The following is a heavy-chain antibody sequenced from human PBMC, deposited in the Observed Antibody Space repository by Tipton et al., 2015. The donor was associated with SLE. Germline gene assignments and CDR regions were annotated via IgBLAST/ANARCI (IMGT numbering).Heavy chain of an antibody. V-gene: IGHV4-59*11. CDR1: GGSISSHY. D-gene: IGHD6-13*01. J-gene: IGHJ6*02. CDR2: ISDSGST. CDR3: ARGISGYSSSWYYYYHHMDV. Sequence: TLSLTCIVSGGSISSHYWNWIRQPPGRGLEWIGYISDSGSTNYNPSLKSRATISVDTSKNQFSLKLSSVTVADTAVYYCARGISGYSSSWYYYYHHMDVWGQGTTVTVSS.